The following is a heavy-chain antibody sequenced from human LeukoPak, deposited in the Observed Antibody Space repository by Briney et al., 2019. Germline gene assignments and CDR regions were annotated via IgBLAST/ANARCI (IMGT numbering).Heavy chain of an antibody. D-gene: IGHD1-26*01. J-gene: IGHJ3*02. CDR3: AKGPGIVGAGGAFDI. CDR1: GYTHTTYA. CDR2: INTKTGNP. V-gene: IGHV7-4-1*02. Sequence: ASVKVSCKASGYTHTTYAMNWVRQAPAQGLEWMGWINTKTGNPTYAQGFTGRFVFSLHTSVSTAYLQISSLKAEETAVYYCAKGPGIVGAGGAFDIWGQGTMVTVSS.